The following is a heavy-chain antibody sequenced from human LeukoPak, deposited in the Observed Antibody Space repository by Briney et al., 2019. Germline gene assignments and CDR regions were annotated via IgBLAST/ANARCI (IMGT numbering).Heavy chain of an antibody. J-gene: IGHJ4*02. CDR3: ARDHVVVGSTTSFFDY. CDR1: GGSMSNYH. CDR2: IYTNGHT. D-gene: IGHD3-22*01. V-gene: IGHV4-4*07. Sequence: SETLSLSCTVSGGSMSNYHSTWIRQPPGEGLEWIGRIYTNGHTNYSPSLRSRVTMSVDTSKNQFSLKVRFVTAADTAVYFCARDHVVVGSTTSFFDYWGQGILVTASS.